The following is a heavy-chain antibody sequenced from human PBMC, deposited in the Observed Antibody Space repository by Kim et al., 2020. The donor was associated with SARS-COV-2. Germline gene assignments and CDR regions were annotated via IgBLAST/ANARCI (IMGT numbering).Heavy chain of an antibody. CDR1: GGSISSGGYY. D-gene: IGHD3-9*01. Sequence: SETLSLTCTVSGGSISSGGYYWSWIRQHPGKGLEWIGYIYYSGSTYYNPSLKSRVTISVDTSKNQFSLKLSSVTAADTAVYYCARAAFRYFDWKYYFDYWGQGTLVTVSS. CDR2: IYYSGST. V-gene: IGHV4-31*03. J-gene: IGHJ4*02. CDR3: ARAAFRYFDWKYYFDY.